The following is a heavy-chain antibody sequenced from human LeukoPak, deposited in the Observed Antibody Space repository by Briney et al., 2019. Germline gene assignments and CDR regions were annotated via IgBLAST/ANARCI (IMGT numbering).Heavy chain of an antibody. D-gene: IGHD2-2*01. Sequence: SETLSLTCTVSGGSISSYYWSWIWQPPGKGLEWIGYIYYSGSTNYNPSLKSRVTISVDTSKNQFSLKLSSVTAADTAVCYCAREGCSSTSCPLDYWGQGTLVTVSS. CDR1: GGSISSYY. J-gene: IGHJ4*02. CDR3: AREGCSSTSCPLDY. V-gene: IGHV4-59*01. CDR2: IYYSGST.